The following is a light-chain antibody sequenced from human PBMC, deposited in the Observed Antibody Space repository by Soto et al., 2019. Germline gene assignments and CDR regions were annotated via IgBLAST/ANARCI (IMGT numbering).Light chain of an antibody. CDR1: QDISSW. CDR2: AAS. CDR3: QQASSFPPT. Sequence: IHMTQSPASVSASVLDRVTITFRSSQDISSWLAWYQQKPGKAPKIMIYAASSLQGGVPSRFSGSGSGTEFTLTISSLQPEDFATYYCQQASSFPPTFGQGTRLEIK. V-gene: IGKV1-12*01. J-gene: IGKJ5*01.